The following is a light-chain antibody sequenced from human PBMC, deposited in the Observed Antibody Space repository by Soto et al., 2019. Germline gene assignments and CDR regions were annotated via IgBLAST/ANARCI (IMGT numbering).Light chain of an antibody. J-gene: IGKJ5*01. V-gene: IGKV3-15*01. Sequence: IALTQSPATRAVSPGGRAPVSCMASQSVSSNLAWYQQKPGQAPSLLIYGAATTATGSPARFSGSGSCTEYTLTISSLQSEDFAVYYCQQYNNWPPITFGQGTRLDI. CDR3: QQYNNWPPIT. CDR2: GAA. CDR1: QSVSSN.